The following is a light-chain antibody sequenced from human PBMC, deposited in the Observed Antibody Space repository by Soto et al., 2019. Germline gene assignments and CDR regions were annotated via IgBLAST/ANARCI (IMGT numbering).Light chain of an antibody. J-gene: IGKJ4*01. V-gene: IGKV3-20*01. CDR3: QQFSSYPLT. CDR2: DAS. Sequence: EIVMTQSPATLSVSPGERVTLSCRASQSVSSNVAWYQQKPGQAPRLLIYDASSRATGIPDRFSGGGSGTDFTLTISRLEPEDFAVYYCQQFSSYPLTFGGGTKVDIK. CDR1: QSVSSN.